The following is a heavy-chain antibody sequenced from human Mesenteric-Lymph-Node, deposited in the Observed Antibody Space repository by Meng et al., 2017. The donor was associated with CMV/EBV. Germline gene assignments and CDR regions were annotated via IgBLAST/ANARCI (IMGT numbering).Heavy chain of an antibody. CDR3: ARVVVVPTEFYRDNQFDP. D-gene: IGHD2-15*01. CDR2: IYYSGTT. CDR1: GGSISSSSYY. J-gene: IGHJ5*02. V-gene: IGHV4-39*07. Sequence: GSLRLSCTVSGGSISSSSYYWGWIRQPPGKGLEWIGSIYYSGTTYYNPSLKSRVTISIDTSKNQFSLKLSSVTAADTAVYYCARVVVVPTEFYRDNQFDPWGQGTLVTVSS.